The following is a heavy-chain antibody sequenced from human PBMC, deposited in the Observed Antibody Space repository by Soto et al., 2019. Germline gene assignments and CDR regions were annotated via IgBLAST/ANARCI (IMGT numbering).Heavy chain of an antibody. CDR2: ISGNGANT. V-gene: IGHV3-23*01. J-gene: IGHJ6*02. D-gene: IGHD1-26*01. CDR1: GFTFSSYA. Sequence: GGSLRLSCAASGFTFSSYAMSWVRQAPGKGLEWVSGISGNGANTYYADSVKGRFTISRDNSKNTVYIQVNSLRAEDTAMYYCARGAPTGGPYAMDVWGQGTTVTVSS. CDR3: ARGAPTGGPYAMDV.